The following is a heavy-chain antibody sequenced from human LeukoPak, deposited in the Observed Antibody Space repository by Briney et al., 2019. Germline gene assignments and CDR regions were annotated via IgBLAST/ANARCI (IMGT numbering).Heavy chain of an antibody. J-gene: IGHJ4*02. CDR2: ISGSGGTT. CDR3: AKLRSGYNYSPFDY. Sequence: PGGSLRLSCAASGFTFSSYAMSWVRQAPGKGLEWVSTISGSGGTTYYGDSVKGRFTISRDNSKSTLYLQMNSLRAEDTAVYYCAKLRSGYNYSPFDYWGQGTLVTVSS. D-gene: IGHD5-24*01. CDR1: GFTFSSYA. V-gene: IGHV3-23*01.